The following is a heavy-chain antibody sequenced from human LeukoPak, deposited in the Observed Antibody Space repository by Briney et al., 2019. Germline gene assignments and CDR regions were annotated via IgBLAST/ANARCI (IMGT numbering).Heavy chain of an antibody. V-gene: IGHV4-39*07. D-gene: IGHD3-16*01. CDR1: GXSISSSSDY. Sequence: PSETLSLTCTVSGXSISSSSDYWGWIRQPPGKGLEWIGEINHSGSTNYNPSLKSRVTISVDTSKNQFSLKLSSVTAADTAVYYCARGRYYDYVWGSYIGHADYWGQGTLVTVSS. CDR2: INHSGST. J-gene: IGHJ4*02. CDR3: ARGRYYDYVWGSYIGHADY.